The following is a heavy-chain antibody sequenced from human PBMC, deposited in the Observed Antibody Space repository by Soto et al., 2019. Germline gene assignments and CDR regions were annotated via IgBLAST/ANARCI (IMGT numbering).Heavy chain of an antibody. CDR1: GFTFSGHG. CDR3: ARDRDYQDRSGYYAV. J-gene: IGHJ4*02. CDR2: LSYDGSNK. V-gene: IGHV3-30*04. D-gene: IGHD3-22*01. Sequence: PGGSLRLSCAVSGFTFSGHGVHWVRQAPGKGLEWVAFLSYDGSNKYYADSVKGRFTKSRDNSKKTLYMQMNSLRAEETAVYYCARDRDYQDRSGYYAVWGQGTLVTRSS.